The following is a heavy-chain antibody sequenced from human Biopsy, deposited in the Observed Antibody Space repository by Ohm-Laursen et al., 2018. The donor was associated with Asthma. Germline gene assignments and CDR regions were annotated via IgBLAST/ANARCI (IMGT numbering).Heavy chain of an antibody. CDR2: VSYDGGVV. J-gene: IGHJ4*02. CDR1: GFSFSNFG. Sequence: LSLTCAASGFSFSNFGMHWVRQAPGKGLEWVAVVSYDGGVVHYADSMKGRFTISRDNAKSTLYLQMNRLRTDDTAVYFCAKKRGYSDLTDFDHWGQGTLVTVSS. CDR3: AKKRGYSDLTDFDH. V-gene: IGHV3-30*18. D-gene: IGHD4-11*01.